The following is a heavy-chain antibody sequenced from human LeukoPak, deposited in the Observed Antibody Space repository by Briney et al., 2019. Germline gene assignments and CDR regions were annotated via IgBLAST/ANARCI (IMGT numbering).Heavy chain of an antibody. V-gene: IGHV1-2*02. CDR2: INPNSGGT. D-gene: IGHD3-10*01. CDR3: ARVGEYGSGSYLAY. CDR1: GYTFTSYY. Sequence: ASVKVSCKASGYTFTSYYMHWVRQAPGQGLEWMGWINPNSGGTNYAQKFQGGLTMTRDTSISTAYMELSRLTSDDTAVYYCARVGEYGSGSYLAYWGQGTLVTVSS. J-gene: IGHJ4*02.